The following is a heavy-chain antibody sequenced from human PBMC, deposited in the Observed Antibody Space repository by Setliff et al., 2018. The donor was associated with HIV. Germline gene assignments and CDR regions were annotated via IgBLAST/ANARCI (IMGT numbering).Heavy chain of an antibody. Sequence: PSETLSLTCDVVTGSLGGAFDSFYLTLIRQPPGKGLEWIGNIKYSGSINYNPSLKGRVVISVDTSKNQVSMKMTSVTVGDTATYYCVRANWASPFPWDLRYYYYMDVWGKGIPVTVSS. CDR3: VRANWASPFPWDLRYYYYMDV. CDR1: TGSLGGAFDSFY. J-gene: IGHJ6*03. D-gene: IGHD1-26*01. V-gene: IGHV4-34*01. CDR2: IKYSGSI.